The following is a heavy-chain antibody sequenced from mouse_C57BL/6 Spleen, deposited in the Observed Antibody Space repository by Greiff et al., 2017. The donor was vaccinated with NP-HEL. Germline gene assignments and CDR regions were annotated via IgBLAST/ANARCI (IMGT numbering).Heavy chain of an antibody. J-gene: IGHJ2*01. V-gene: IGHV1-72*01. CDR3: ARNSDYYGSSPDD. CDR1: GYTFTSYW. D-gene: IGHD1-1*01. Sequence: QVQLQQPGAELVKPGASVKLSCTASGYTFTSYWMHWVKQRPGRGLEWIGRIDPNSGGTKYNEKFKSKATLTVDKPSSTAYMQLSSLTSEDSAVYYCARNSDYYGSSPDDWGQGTALTVSS. CDR2: IDPNSGGT.